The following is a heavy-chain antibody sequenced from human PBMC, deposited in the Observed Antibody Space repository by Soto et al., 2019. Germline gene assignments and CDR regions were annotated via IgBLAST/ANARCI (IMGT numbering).Heavy chain of an antibody. V-gene: IGHV3-48*04. J-gene: IGHJ4*02. CDR2: ISSGSTTI. CDR1: GVDFRTYG. Sequence: EVQLVESGGGLVQPGGSLRLSCAASGVDFRTYGMNWVRQAPGKGLEWISYISSGSTTIFYADSVKGRFTISIDNGKNSLYLQMNGLRAEDTAVYYCVRESFIVATILHFDYWGQGTLVTVSS. CDR3: VRESFIVATILHFDY. D-gene: IGHD5-12*01.